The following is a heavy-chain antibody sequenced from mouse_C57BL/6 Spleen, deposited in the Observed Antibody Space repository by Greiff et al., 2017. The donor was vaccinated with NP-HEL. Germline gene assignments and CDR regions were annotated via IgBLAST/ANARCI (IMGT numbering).Heavy chain of an antibody. Sequence: QVQLQQSGPGLVQPSQSLSITCTVSGFSLTSYGVHWVRQSPGKGLEWLGVIWSGGSTDYNAAFISRLSISKDNSKSQVFFKMNSLQADDTAIYYCARYYDDGGSDYFDYWGQGTTLTVSS. CDR1: GFSLTSYG. V-gene: IGHV2-2*01. CDR2: IWSGGST. J-gene: IGHJ2*01. D-gene: IGHD2-4*01. CDR3: ARYYDDGGSDYFDY.